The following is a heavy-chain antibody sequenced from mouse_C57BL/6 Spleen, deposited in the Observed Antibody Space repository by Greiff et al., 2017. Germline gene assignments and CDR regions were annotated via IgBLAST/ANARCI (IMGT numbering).Heavy chain of an antibody. CDR2: IYPRSGNT. CDR3: ARPYGSSPAWFAY. V-gene: IGHV1-81*01. J-gene: IGHJ3*01. Sequence: QVQLQQSGAELARPGASVKLSCKASGYTFTSYGISWVKQRTGQGLEWIGEIYPRSGNTYYNEKFKGKATLTADKSSSTAYMELRSLTSEDSAVYFCARPYGSSPAWFAYWGQGTLVTVSA. CDR1: GYTFTSYG. D-gene: IGHD1-1*01.